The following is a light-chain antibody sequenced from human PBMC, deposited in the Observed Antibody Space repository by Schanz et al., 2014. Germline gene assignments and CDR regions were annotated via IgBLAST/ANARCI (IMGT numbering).Light chain of an antibody. CDR1: QSISSY. CDR2: AAS. Sequence: DIQMTQSPSSLSASVGDRVTITCRASQSISSYLNWYQQKPGKAPKLLIYAASTRATGIPARFSGSGSGPEFTLTISSLQSEDFAVYYCQQYLNWPITFGQGTRLEIK. J-gene: IGKJ5*01. V-gene: IGKV1-39*01. CDR3: QQYLNWPIT.